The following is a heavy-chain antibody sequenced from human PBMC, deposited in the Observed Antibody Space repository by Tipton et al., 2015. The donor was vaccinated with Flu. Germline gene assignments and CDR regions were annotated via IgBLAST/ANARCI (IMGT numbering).Heavy chain of an antibody. D-gene: IGHD3-3*01. CDR3: ARVAPVGIFGVVPPYWYFDL. J-gene: IGHJ2*01. Sequence: TLSLTCTVSGGSISSSSYYWGWIRQPPGKGLEWIGSIYYSGSTYYNPSLKSRVTISEDTSKNQFSLKLSSVTAADTAVYYCARVAPVGIFGVVPPYWYFDLWGRGTLVTVSS. V-gene: IGHV4-39*07. CDR2: IYYSGST. CDR1: GGSISSSSYY.